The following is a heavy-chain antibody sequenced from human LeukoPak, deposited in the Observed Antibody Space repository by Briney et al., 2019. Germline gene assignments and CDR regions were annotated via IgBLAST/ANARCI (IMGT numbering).Heavy chain of an antibody. V-gene: IGHV1-2*02. J-gene: IGHJ4*02. CDR2: INPNSGGT. CDR3: ARGLPYGSGSYNN. Sequence: ASVKVSCKASGYTFTGYYMHWARQAPGQGLEWMGWINPNSGGTNYAQKFQGRVTMTRDTSISTAYMELSRLRSDDTAVYYCARGLPYGSGSYNNWGQGTLVTVSS. CDR1: GYTFTGYY. D-gene: IGHD3-10*01.